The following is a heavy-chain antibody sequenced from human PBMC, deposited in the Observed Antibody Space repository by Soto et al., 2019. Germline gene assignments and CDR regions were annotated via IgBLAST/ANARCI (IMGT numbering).Heavy chain of an antibody. D-gene: IGHD6-19*01. Sequence: SVKVSFKASTVAFSKFIVTWVRQAPGLGLEWVGGIIPIFGTANYAQKFRGRVTITADESTSTSYMEVNNLRSEDTAVYYCAKVRYSSPMGYYYGMDVWGQGTTVTVSS. J-gene: IGHJ6*02. CDR2: IIPIFGTA. V-gene: IGHV1-69*13. CDR3: AKVRYSSPMGYYYGMDV. CDR1: TVAFSKFI.